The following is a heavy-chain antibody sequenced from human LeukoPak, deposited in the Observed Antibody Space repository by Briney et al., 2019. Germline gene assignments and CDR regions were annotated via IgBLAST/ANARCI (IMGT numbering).Heavy chain of an antibody. D-gene: IGHD3-22*01. J-gene: IGHJ5*02. CDR1: GYTFTRYY. Sequence: ASVKVSCKASGYTFTRYYMHWVRQAPGQGLEWMGWINPNSGGTNYAQKFQGRVTMTRDTSISTAYMELSRLRSDDTAVYYCARDEDYYDSSGYYNWFDPWGQGTLVTVSS. V-gene: IGHV1-2*02. CDR2: INPNSGGT. CDR3: ARDEDYYDSSGYYNWFDP.